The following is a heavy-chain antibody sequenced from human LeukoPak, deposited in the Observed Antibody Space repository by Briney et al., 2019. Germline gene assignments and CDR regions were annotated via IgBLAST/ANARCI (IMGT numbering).Heavy chain of an antibody. CDR1: GYTFTSYD. J-gene: IGHJ4*02. Sequence: ASVKVSCKASGYTFTSYDIHWVRQTTGQGLEWMGWMNPNSGNTGYAQKFQGRVTMTRNTSINTAYMELSSLRSEDTAVYYCASGDYYDSSGYPEGFDYWGREPWSPSPQ. V-gene: IGHV1-8*01. CDR2: MNPNSGNT. D-gene: IGHD3-22*01. CDR3: ASGDYYDSSGYPEGFDY.